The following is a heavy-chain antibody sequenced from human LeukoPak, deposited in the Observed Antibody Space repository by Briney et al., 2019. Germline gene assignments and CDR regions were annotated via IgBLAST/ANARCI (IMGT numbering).Heavy chain of an antibody. CDR3: ARDLVAAVPYYYGMDV. J-gene: IGHJ6*02. V-gene: IGHV3-73*01. CDR1: GFTFSDSA. CDR2: IRSKANSYAT. Sequence: PGGSLRLSCAASGFTFSDSAMHWVRQASGKGLEWVGRIRSKANSYATAYAASVKGRFTISRDNAKNSLYLQIDSLRAEDTAVYYCARDLVAAVPYYYGMDVWGQGTTVIVSS. D-gene: IGHD6-19*01.